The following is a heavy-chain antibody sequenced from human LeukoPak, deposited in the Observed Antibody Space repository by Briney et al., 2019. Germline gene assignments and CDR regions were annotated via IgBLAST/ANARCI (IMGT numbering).Heavy chain of an antibody. CDR1: GYTFTGYY. J-gene: IGHJ3*02. Sequence: ASVKVSCKASGYTFTGYYMHWVRQAPGQGLEWMGWINPNSGGTNYAQKFQGRVTMTSDTSISTAYMELSWLRSDDTAVYYCAREVAVPGVNAFDIWGQGKRVTVSS. CDR2: INPNSGGT. V-gene: IGHV1-2*02. CDR3: AREVAVPGVNAFDI. D-gene: IGHD6-19*01.